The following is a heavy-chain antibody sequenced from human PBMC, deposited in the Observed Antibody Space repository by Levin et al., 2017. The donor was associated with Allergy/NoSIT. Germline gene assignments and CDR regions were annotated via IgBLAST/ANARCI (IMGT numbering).Heavy chain of an antibody. V-gene: IGHV3-30*18. Sequence: GGSLRLSCAASGFTFSHFGMHWVRQAPGKGLEWVALTSYDGSDKYHADSVKGRFTISRDNSKNTLYLQMNSLRPEDTAVYYCAKGRPDYHYYGMDVWGQGTTVTVSS. CDR3: AKGRPDYHYYGMDV. CDR1: GFTFSHFG. CDR2: TSYDGSDK. J-gene: IGHJ6*02.